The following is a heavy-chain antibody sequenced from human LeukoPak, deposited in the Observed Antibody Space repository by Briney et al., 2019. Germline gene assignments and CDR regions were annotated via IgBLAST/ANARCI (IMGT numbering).Heavy chain of an antibody. Sequence: PGRSLRLSCAASGFTFSNYAMHWVRQAPGKGLEWVAVISYDGSNKYYADSVKGRFTISRDNSKNTLYLQMNSLRAEDTAVYYCARDTNWNSLDYWGQGTLVTVSS. V-gene: IGHV3-30*04. CDR3: ARDTNWNSLDY. D-gene: IGHD1-7*01. J-gene: IGHJ4*02. CDR2: ISYDGSNK. CDR1: GFTFSNYA.